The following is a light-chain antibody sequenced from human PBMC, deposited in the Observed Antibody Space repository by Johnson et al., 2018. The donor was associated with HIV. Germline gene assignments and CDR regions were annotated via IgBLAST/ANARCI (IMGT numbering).Light chain of an antibody. J-gene: IGLJ1*01. CDR1: SSNIGNNY. Sequence: QSVLTQPPSVSAAPGQKVTISCSGSSSNIGNNYVSWYQQLPGTAPKLLIYDHNKRPSGIPDRFSGSKSGTSATLGITGLQTGDEADYYCGTWTSSLITHNCVFGTGTEVTVL. V-gene: IGLV1-51*01. CDR3: GTWTSSLITHNCV. CDR2: DHN.